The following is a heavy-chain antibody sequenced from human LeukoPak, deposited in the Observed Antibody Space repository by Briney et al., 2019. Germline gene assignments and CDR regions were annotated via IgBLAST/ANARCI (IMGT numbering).Heavy chain of an antibody. CDR1: GGSISSSSYY. CDR3: ARVSGGDYVDY. V-gene: IGHV4-39*07. Sequence: PSETLSLTCTVSGGSISSSSYYWGWIRQPPGKGLEWIGSIYYSGSTNYNPSLKSRVTISVDTSKNQFSLKLSSVTAADTAVYYCARVSGGDYVDYWGQGTLVTVSS. CDR2: IYYSGST. J-gene: IGHJ4*02. D-gene: IGHD3-10*01.